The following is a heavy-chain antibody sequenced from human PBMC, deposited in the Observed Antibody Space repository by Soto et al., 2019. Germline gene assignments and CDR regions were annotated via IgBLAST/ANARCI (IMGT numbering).Heavy chain of an antibody. V-gene: IGHV1-69*13. CDR2: IIPIFGTA. CDR1: GGTFSSYA. D-gene: IGHD3-22*01. Sequence: AASVKVSCKASGGTFSSYAISWVRQAPGQGLEWMGGIIPIFGTANYAQKFQGRVTITADESTSTAYMELSSLRSEDTAVYYCARDKGRYYYDSSGYEPNWFDPWGQGTLVTVSS. J-gene: IGHJ5*02. CDR3: ARDKGRYYYDSSGYEPNWFDP.